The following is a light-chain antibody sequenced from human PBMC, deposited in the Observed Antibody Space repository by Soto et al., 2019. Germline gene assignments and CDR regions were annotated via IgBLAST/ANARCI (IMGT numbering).Light chain of an antibody. V-gene: IGKV1-5*01. Sequence: DIQMTQSPSTLSASVGDGVTITCRASQNVTTWLAWYQHKPGKAPKLLLYDVSNLESGVPSRFSGSGSGTEFTLTISSLQSDDFATYFCQQYDSYRTFGQGTKVEIK. CDR1: QNVTTW. CDR2: DVS. CDR3: QQYDSYRT. J-gene: IGKJ1*01.